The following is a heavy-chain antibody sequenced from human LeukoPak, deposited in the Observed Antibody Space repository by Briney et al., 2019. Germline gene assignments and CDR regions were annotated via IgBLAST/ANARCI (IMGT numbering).Heavy chain of an antibody. Sequence: ASVKVSCKASGYTFTSYDINWVRQATGQGLEWMGWMNPNSGNTGYAQKFQGRVTMTRNTSIRTAYMELSSLRSEDTAVYYCARVSGKLSARQVWGQGTLVTVSS. CDR2: MNPNSGNT. D-gene: IGHD6-6*01. CDR1: GYTFTSYD. CDR3: ARVSGKLSARQV. J-gene: IGHJ4*02. V-gene: IGHV1-8*01.